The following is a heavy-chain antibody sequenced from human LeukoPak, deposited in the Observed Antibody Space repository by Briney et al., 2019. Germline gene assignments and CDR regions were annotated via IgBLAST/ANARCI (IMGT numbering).Heavy chain of an antibody. D-gene: IGHD3-16*02. CDR1: GYACTGYY. J-gene: IGHJ3*02. Sequence: ASVKVSCKASGYACTGYYMHWVRQAPGQGLEWMGWINPNSGGTNYAQKFQGRVTMTRDTSISTAYMELSRLRSDDTAVYYCASAYYDYVWGSYRHGAFDIWGQGTMVTVSS. V-gene: IGHV1-2*02. CDR3: ASAYYDYVWGSYRHGAFDI. CDR2: INPNSGGT.